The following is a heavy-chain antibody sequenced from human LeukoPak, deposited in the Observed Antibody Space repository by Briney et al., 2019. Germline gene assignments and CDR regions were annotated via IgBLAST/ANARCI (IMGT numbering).Heavy chain of an antibody. V-gene: IGHV4-59*12. CDR2: IYHSGST. D-gene: IGHD2-15*01. CDR1: GGSISSYY. Sequence: SETLSLTCTVSGGSISSYYWSWIRQPPGKGLEWIGYIYHSGSTYYNPSLKSRVTISVDRSKNQFSLKLSSVTAADTAVYYCASSERGRYCSGGSCQPDAFDIWGQGTMVTVSS. J-gene: IGHJ3*02. CDR3: ASSERGRYCSGGSCQPDAFDI.